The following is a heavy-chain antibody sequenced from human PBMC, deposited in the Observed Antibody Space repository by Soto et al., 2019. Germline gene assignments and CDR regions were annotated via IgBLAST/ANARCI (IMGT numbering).Heavy chain of an antibody. V-gene: IGHV4-39*01. CDR2: IYYSGTT. CDR1: GGSISSSSYY. Sequence: SGTLSLTCTVSGGSISSSSYYWGWIRQPPGTGLEWIGTIYYSGTTYYNPSLRSRVTISVDTSKNQFSLKLTSVTAADTAVYYCARGLITGSQYSGGWYYFDSWGQGTQVTVSS. CDR3: ARGLITGSQYSGGWYYFDS. J-gene: IGHJ4*02. D-gene: IGHD1-26*01.